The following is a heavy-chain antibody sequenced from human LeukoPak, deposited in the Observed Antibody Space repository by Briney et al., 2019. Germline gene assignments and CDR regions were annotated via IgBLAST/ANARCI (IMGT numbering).Heavy chain of an antibody. J-gene: IGHJ4*02. CDR2: IIPILGIA. CDR1: GGTFSSYA. Sequence: ASVKVSCKASGGTFSSYAISWVRQAPGQGLEWMGRIIPILGIANYAQKFQGRVTITADKSTSTAYMELSSLRSEDTAVYYCARALPADATAFDYWGQGTLVTVSS. V-gene: IGHV1-69*04. CDR3: ARALPADATAFDY.